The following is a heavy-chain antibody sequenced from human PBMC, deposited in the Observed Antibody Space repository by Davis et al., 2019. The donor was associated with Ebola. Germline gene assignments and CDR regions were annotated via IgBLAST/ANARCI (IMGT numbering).Heavy chain of an antibody. J-gene: IGHJ6*02. CDR1: GFTFSSYS. Sequence: GESLKISCAASGFTFSSYSMNWVRQAPGKGLEWVAFIRYDGSNKYYADSVKGRFTISRDNSKNTLYLQMNSLRAEDTAVYYCAKDRVIRVYGMDVWGQGTTVTVSS. V-gene: IGHV3-30*02. CDR2: IRYDGSNK. CDR3: AKDRVIRVYGMDV. D-gene: IGHD3-10*01.